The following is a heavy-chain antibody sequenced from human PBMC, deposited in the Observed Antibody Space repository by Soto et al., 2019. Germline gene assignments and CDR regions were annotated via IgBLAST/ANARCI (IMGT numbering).Heavy chain of an antibody. D-gene: IGHD2-15*01. Sequence: EVQLVESGGGLVQPGGSLRLSCAASGFTFSSYWMHWVRQAPGKGLVWVSRIKSDGSITNYADSVKGRFTISRDNAKNPSYLPLSSLRVEDTAGDYCVKHRRGIDQVGDYWGQGTLVPIYS. CDR3: VKHRRGIDQVGDY. CDR1: GFTFSSYW. CDR2: IKSDGSIT. J-gene: IGHJ4*02. V-gene: IGHV3-74*01.